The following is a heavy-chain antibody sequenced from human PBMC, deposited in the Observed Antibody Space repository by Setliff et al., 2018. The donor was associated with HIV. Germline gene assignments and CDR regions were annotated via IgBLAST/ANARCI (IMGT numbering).Heavy chain of an antibody. Sequence: TSETLSLTCSVSGYSINTAYYWGWIRQSPGKGLEWIGGFHHSGSTHYNPSLKSRVTISGQTSNNQFSLQLTSVTAADTAVYYCARHQFGSGGYSSTWDAHFDYWGQGNLVTVSS. CDR3: ARHQFGSGGYSSTWDAHFDY. V-gene: IGHV4-38-2*01. D-gene: IGHD6-13*01. CDR2: FHHSGST. CDR1: GYSINTAYY. J-gene: IGHJ4*02.